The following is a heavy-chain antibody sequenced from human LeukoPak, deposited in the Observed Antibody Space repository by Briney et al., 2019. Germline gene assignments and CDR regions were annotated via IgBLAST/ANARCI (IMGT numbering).Heavy chain of an antibody. V-gene: IGHV1-69*04. CDR1: GGTFSSYA. J-gene: IGHJ4*02. CDR2: IIPILGIA. CDR3: ATVVAVAGYYFDY. D-gene: IGHD6-19*01. Sequence: SVKVSCKASGGTFSSYAISWVRQAPGQGLEWMGRIIPILGIANYAQKFQGRVTITADKSTSTAYMELSSLRSEDTAVYYCATVVAVAGYYFDYWGEGTLVTVSS.